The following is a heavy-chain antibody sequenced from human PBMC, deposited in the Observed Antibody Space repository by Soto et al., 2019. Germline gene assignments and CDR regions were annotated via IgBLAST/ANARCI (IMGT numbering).Heavy chain of an antibody. CDR2: ISSSGGTT. Sequence: GGSLRLSCAASGFSFSSYAMTWVRQAPGKGLEWVSGISSSGGTTYYPDSMRGRFTISRDNSKNTLYLQVNSLRVEDTAVYFCARNDYGDLDYWGQGTLVTVSS. CDR1: GFSFSSYA. J-gene: IGHJ4*02. CDR3: ARNDYGDLDY. D-gene: IGHD4-17*01. V-gene: IGHV3-23*01.